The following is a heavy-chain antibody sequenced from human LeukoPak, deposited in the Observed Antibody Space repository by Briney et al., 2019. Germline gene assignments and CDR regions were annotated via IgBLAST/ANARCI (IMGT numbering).Heavy chain of an antibody. V-gene: IGHV3-48*04. CDR2: ISSSSSTV. CDR1: GFTFSSYS. J-gene: IGHJ4*02. Sequence: GGSLRLSCAASGFTFSSYSMNWVRQAPGKGLEWVSYISSSSSTVYYADSVKGRFTISRDNAKNSLYLQMNSLRAEDTAVYYCARPLLYYDSTFDYWGQGTLVTVSS. CDR3: ARPLLYYDSTFDY. D-gene: IGHD3-22*01.